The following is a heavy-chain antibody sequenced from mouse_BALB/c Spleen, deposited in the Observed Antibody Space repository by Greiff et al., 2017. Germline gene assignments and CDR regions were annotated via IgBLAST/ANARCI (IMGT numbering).Heavy chain of an antibody. Sequence: EVQLQQSGAELVRPGASVKLSCKALGYTFTDYEMHWVKQRPEQGLEWIGWIDPENGNTIYDPKFQGKASITADTSSNTAYLQLSSLTSEDTAVYYCARGGYGNFFAYWGQGTLVTVSA. V-gene: IGHV14-1*02. CDR2: IDPENGNT. CDR1: GYTFTDYE. D-gene: IGHD2-10*02. CDR3: ARGGYGNFFAY. J-gene: IGHJ3*01.